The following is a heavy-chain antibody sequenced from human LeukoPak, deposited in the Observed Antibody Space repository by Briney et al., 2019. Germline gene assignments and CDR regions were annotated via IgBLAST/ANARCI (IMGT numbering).Heavy chain of an antibody. V-gene: IGHV4-39*07. D-gene: IGHD6-19*01. CDR2: IYYSGNT. CDR1: GGSISNYY. J-gene: IGHJ4*02. CDR3: ARGTLYSGWSYYFDS. Sequence: MASETLSLTCTVSGGSISNYYWGWIRQAPGKGLEWIGSIYYSGNTYYNSSLKSRVTISVDNSNNKFSLRLSSVTAVDTALYYCARGTLYSGWSYYFDSWGQGTLVTVSS.